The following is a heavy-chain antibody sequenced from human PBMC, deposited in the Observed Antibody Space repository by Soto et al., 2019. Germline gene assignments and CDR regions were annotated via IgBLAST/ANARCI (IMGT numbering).Heavy chain of an antibody. V-gene: IGHV4-30-2*01. Sequence: PSETLSLTCAVSGDSISSGGYSWSWIRRPPGKGLEWIGYIYHSGSASYNPSLKSRVTISVDGSKNHFSLQLTSVTAADTAVYYCAREKLLPAFNFDYGAQGPQFPVPS. CDR2: IYHSGSA. CDR3: AREKLLPAFNFDY. D-gene: IGHD2-2*01. CDR1: GDSISSGGYS. J-gene: IGHJ4*02.